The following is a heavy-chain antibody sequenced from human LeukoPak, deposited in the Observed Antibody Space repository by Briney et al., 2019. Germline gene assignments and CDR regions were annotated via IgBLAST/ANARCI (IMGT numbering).Heavy chain of an antibody. V-gene: IGHV4-4*07. D-gene: IGHD3-22*01. CDR2: IYSTGST. CDR1: GDSIITYY. Sequence: SETLSLTCSVSGDSIITYYWSWIRQPAGEGLEWIGRIYSTGSTNYNPSLKSRVTLSVDTSKNQFSLKLSSVTAADTAVYYCARDYYDSRGEAFDIWGLGTMVTVSS. J-gene: IGHJ3*02. CDR3: ARDYYDSRGEAFDI.